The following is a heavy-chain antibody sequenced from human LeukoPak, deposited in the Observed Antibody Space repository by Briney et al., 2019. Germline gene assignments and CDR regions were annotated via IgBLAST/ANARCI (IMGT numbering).Heavy chain of an antibody. CDR1: GGTVSRYA. D-gene: IGHD3-10*01. CDR3: ARDGSGSYFHYYYYYMDV. Sequence: AASVKVSCKASGGTVSRYAISWVRQAPGQGLEWMGGTIPLFGTANYAQKFQGRVTITADESTGTAYMELSSLRSEDTAVYYCARDGSGSYFHYYYYYMDVWGKGTTVTVSS. CDR2: TIPLFGTA. J-gene: IGHJ6*03. V-gene: IGHV1-69*13.